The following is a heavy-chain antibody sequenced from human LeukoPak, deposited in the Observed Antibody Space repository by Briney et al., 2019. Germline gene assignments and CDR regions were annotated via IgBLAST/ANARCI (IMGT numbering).Heavy chain of an antibody. Sequence: SETLSLTCTVSGGSISSSSYYWGWIRQPPGKGLEWIVNIYYTGSTYYNPSLKSRVTISVDASKNQFSLKLSSVTAAHTALYYCARHGPLTRYSSSSGWFDPWGPGTLVTVSS. CDR2: IYYTGST. CDR3: ARHGPLTRYSSSSGWFDP. J-gene: IGHJ5*02. V-gene: IGHV4-39*01. D-gene: IGHD6-6*01. CDR1: GGSISSSSYY.